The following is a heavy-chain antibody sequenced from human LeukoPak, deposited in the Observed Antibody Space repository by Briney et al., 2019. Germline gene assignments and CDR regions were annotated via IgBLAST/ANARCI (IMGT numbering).Heavy chain of an antibody. V-gene: IGHV3-74*01. CDR3: ARVVSGDYPYYFDY. Sequence: PGGSLRLSCAASGFTFSSYWMDWVRQAPGKGLVWVSRINTDGSSTSYADSVKGRFTISRDNAKNTLYLQMNSLRAADTAVYYCARVVSGDYPYYFDYWGQGTLVTVSS. J-gene: IGHJ4*02. CDR2: INTDGSST. CDR1: GFTFSSYW. D-gene: IGHD4-17*01.